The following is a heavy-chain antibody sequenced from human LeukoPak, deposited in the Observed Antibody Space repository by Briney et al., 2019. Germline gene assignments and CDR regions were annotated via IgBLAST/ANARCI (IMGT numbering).Heavy chain of an antibody. J-gene: IGHJ3*02. D-gene: IGHD3-3*01. CDR3: ARGCPTFDFWSGYWGVGAFDI. Sequence: SETLSLTCTVSGGSISSYYWSWIRQPAGKGLEWIGRIYTSGSTNYNPSLKSRVTMSVDTSKNQFSLKLSSVTAADTAVYYCARGCPTFDFWSGYWGVGAFDIWGQGTMVTVSS. CDR2: IYTSGST. CDR1: GGSISSYY. V-gene: IGHV4-4*07.